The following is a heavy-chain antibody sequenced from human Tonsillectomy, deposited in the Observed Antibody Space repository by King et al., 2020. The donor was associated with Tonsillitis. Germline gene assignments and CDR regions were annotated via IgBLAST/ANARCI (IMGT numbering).Heavy chain of an antibody. CDR2: IIPIFGAP. J-gene: IGHJ3*02. CDR1: GGTFSSYP. V-gene: IGHV1-69*01. Sequence: QLVQSGAEVKKPRSSVKVSCKASGGTFSSYPISWVRQAPGQGLEWMGGIIPIFGAPNYAQKFQGRVTITADESTSTAYMELSSLSSDDTAVYYCARAHGPFRNYAFDIWGQGTMVTVSS. D-gene: IGHD3-3*02. CDR3: ARAHGPFRNYAFDI.